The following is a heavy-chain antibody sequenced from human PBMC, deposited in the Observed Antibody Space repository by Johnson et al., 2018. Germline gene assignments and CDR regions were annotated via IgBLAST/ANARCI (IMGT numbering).Heavy chain of an antibody. Sequence: QDQLGQSGAEVRKRGASVKVSCTASRYMFITYAIHWVRRAPGQRLEWMGWITVGNGNTQYSQNFQGRVAITRDTSASTVYMELSSLTSEDTAMYYCARDREYGGYDYWGQGTQVTVSS. CDR1: RYMFITYA. CDR3: ARDREYGGYDY. D-gene: IGHD5-12*01. J-gene: IGHJ4*02. CDR2: ITVGNGNT. V-gene: IGHV1-3*01.